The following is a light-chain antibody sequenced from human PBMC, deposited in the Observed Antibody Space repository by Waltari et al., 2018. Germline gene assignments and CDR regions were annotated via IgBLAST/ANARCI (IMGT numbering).Light chain of an antibody. CDR2: DVS. CDR1: SSDVGGYKY. J-gene: IGLJ2*01. Sequence: QSALTQPASVSGSPGQSITIPCTETSSDVGGYKYVSWYQQHPGKAPKLIIFDVSNRPSGVSNRFSGSKSGNTASLTVSGLQADDEADYYCSSYTTVSSVIFGGGTRLTVL. V-gene: IGLV2-14*03. CDR3: SSYTTVSSVI.